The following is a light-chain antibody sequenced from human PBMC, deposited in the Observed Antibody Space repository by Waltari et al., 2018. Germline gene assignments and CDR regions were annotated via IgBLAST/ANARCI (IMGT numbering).Light chain of an antibody. CDR2: DVS. Sequence: QSALTQPASVSGSPGQSITISCTGTSSDVGGYNYVSWYQQHPGKAPKLMIYDVSNRPSWVSNRFSGSKSGNTASLTISGLQAEDEAEYYCSSYTSSSTLWVFGGGTKLTVL. CDR3: SSYTSSSTLWV. V-gene: IGLV2-14*03. CDR1: SSDVGGYNY. J-gene: IGLJ3*02.